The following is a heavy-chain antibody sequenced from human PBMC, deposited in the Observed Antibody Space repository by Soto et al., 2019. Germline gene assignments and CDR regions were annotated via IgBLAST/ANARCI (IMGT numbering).Heavy chain of an antibody. V-gene: IGHV4-34*01. Sequence: PSETLSLPCAVYGGSFSGYYWSWIRQPPGKGLEWIGEINHSGSTNYNPSLKSRVTISVDTSKNRFSCKLSSVTAADRAVYYCAIGIFYFGSGSFYPYYYYGMDVGGKGTTVTVSS. CDR1: GGSFSGYY. CDR3: AIGIFYFGSGSFYPYYYYGMDV. CDR2: INHSGST. J-gene: IGHJ6*04. D-gene: IGHD3-10*01.